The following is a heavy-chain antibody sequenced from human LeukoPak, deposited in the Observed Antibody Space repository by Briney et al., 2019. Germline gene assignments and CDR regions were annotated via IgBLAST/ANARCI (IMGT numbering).Heavy chain of an antibody. V-gene: IGHV4-38-2*02. CDR3: ASLPLRQQLVRRAQNYYFDY. Sequence: SETLSLTCTVSGYSISSGYYWGWIRQPPGKGLEWIGSIYHSGSTYYNPSLKSRVTISVDTSKNQFSLELSSVTAADTAVYYCASLPLRQQLVRRAQNYYFDYWGQGTLVTVSS. CDR1: GYSISSGYY. J-gene: IGHJ4*02. CDR2: IYHSGST. D-gene: IGHD6-13*01.